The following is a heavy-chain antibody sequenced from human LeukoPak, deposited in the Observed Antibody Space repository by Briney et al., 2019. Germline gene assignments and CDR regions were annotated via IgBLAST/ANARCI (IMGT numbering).Heavy chain of an antibody. CDR3: ARVSGLGDDYSNYDWFDP. CDR2: INPNSGGT. CDR1: GYTFTGYY. D-gene: IGHD4-11*01. Sequence: ASVKVSCKASGYTFTGYYMHWVRQAPGQGLEWMGQINPNSGGTNYAQKFQGRVTMTRDTSISTAYMELSRLRSDDTAVYYCARVSGLGDDYSNYDWFDPWGQGTLVTVSS. V-gene: IGHV1-2*06. J-gene: IGHJ5*02.